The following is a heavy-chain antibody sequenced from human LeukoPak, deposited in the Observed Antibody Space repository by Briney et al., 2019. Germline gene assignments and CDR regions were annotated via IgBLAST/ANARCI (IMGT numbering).Heavy chain of an antibody. CDR3: ARRREQVSFISRRKDQSFDY. CDR2: ISISSSYI. J-gene: IGHJ4*02. D-gene: IGHD1-14*01. CDR1: VFTFSSYN. V-gene: IGHV3-21*01. Sequence: GRSLRLPCAASVFTFSSYNMNWVRQAPGKGLEWVSSISISSSYIYYADSVKGRFTISRDNAKNSLYLQMNSLRAEDTAVYYCARRREQVSFISRRKDQSFDYWGQGTLVTVSS.